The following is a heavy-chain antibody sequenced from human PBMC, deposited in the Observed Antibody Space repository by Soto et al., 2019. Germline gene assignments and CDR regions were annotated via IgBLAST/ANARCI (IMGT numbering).Heavy chain of an antibody. J-gene: IGHJ4*02. CDR3: AKGPIFGVENIYDS. Sequence: EVQLLESGGGLVQPGGSLRLSCAASGFTFSSYAMSWVRQAPGKGLEWVSGISGSGGTAYYRDSGKGRFTISRDNSKQTLYRQMNSLRAEDTALYYCAKGPIFGVENIYDSWGQGTLVTVS. CDR2: ISGSGGTA. D-gene: IGHD3-3*01. CDR1: GFTFSSYA. V-gene: IGHV3-23*01.